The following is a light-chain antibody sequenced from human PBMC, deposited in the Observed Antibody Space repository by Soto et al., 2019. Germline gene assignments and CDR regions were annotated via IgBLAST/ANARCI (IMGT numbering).Light chain of an antibody. CDR3: GTWDSSLSAAV. CDR2: DNN. J-gene: IGLJ3*02. V-gene: IGLV1-51*01. Sequence: QSVLTQPPSVSAAPGQMVTISCSGSSSSIGINYVCWYQQFPGTAPKLLIYDNNKRPSGIPDRFSGSKSGTSATLGITGLQTGDEADYYCGTWDSSLSAAVFGGGTKLTVL. CDR1: SSSIGINY.